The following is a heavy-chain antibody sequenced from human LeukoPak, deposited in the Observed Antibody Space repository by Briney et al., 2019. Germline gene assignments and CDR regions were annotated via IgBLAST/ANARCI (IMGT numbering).Heavy chain of an antibody. Sequence: ASVKVSCKASGYTFINFAINWGRQAPGQRPEWMGWINAYNGNTKYSQKFQDRVTITRDTSASTAYMELTNLTSEDTAVYYCARGPRAAADDYWDQGSLVTVSS. V-gene: IGHV1-3*01. CDR3: ARGPRAAADDY. D-gene: IGHD6-13*01. CDR2: INAYNGNT. J-gene: IGHJ4*02. CDR1: GYTFINFA.